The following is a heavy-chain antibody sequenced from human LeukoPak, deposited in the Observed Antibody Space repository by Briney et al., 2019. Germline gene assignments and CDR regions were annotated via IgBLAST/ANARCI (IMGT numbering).Heavy chain of an antibody. CDR3: VRASVESGGAFDI. D-gene: IGHD2-15*01. Sequence: TSETLSLTCTVSGGSISTDYWSWIRQPPGKGLDWIGYVSFGGGTNYNPSLKSRVITSADTSKNQFSLNLTSVTAADTAVYYCVRASVESGGAFDIWGQGTMVTVSS. CDR1: GGSISTDY. CDR2: VSFGGGT. J-gene: IGHJ3*02. V-gene: IGHV4-59*01.